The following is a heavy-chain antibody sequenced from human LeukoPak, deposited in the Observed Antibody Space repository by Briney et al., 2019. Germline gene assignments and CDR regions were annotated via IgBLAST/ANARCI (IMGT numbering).Heavy chain of an antibody. CDR3: AKGAKVGPAAMDY. J-gene: IGHJ4*02. CDR2: LSGSGGST. D-gene: IGHD2-2*01. V-gene: IGHV3-23*01. Sequence: GGSLRLSCEASGFTFRTYRMNWVRQAPEKGLEWVSGLSGSGGSTYYADSVKGRFTISRDNSKNTLYLQMNSLRAEDTAVYYCAKGAKVGPAAMDYWGQGTLVTVSS. CDR1: GFTFRTYR.